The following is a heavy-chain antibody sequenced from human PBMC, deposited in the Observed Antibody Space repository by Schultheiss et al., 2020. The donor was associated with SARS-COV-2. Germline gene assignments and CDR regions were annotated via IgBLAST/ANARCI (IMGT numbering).Heavy chain of an antibody. V-gene: IGHV3-23*01. J-gene: IGHJ3*02. D-gene: IGHD6-13*01. CDR3: AKGKGQQMALDM. CDR1: GFSFNTYA. CDR2: ISGSGVGT. Sequence: GGSLRLSCSASGFSFNTYAMSWVRQAPGKGLEWVAGISGSGVGTFYGDSVRGRFTISRDNSNNILFLQMNSLRAEDTAFYHCAKGKGQQMALDMWGQGTLVTVSS.